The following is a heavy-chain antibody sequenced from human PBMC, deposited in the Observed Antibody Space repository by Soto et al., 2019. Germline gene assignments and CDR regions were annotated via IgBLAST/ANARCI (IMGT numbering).Heavy chain of an antibody. CDR1: GFSFSSYG. Sequence: EVQLLESGGGLVQPGGSLRLSCAASGFSFSSYGMNWVRLAPGEGLEWVSTVSPAGTTLYADSVRCRFTISRDNSKSTVDLQMNGLRVDDTAIYYCVRSWAYWGRGTVVTVSS. CDR3: VRSWAY. CDR2: VSPAGTT. D-gene: IGHD6-13*01. J-gene: IGHJ4*02. V-gene: IGHV3-23*01.